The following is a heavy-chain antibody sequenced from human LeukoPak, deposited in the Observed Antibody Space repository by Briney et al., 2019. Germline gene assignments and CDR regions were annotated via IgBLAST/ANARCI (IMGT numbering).Heavy chain of an antibody. Sequence: GGSLRLSCAASGFTSSSYALNWVRQAPGKGLEWVATVSGSGDRMYHADSVKGRFTIPRDNSKNTIYLQMNSLRAEDTALYYCAKAAAAPGFDFWGQGTLVTVSS. V-gene: IGHV3-23*01. CDR1: GFTSSSYA. D-gene: IGHD6-13*01. J-gene: IGHJ4*02. CDR3: AKAAAAPGFDF. CDR2: VSGSGDRM.